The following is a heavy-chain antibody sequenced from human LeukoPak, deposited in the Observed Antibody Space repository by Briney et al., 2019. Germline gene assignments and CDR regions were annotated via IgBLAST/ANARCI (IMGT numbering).Heavy chain of an antibody. Sequence: SETLSLTCAVSGGSFSGYYWSWIRQPPGKGLEWIGEINHSGSTNYNPSLTSRVTISVDTSKNQFSLKLSSVTAADTAVYYCAKGWLFGRYYFDYWGQGTLVTVSS. V-gene: IGHV4-34*01. CDR3: AKGWLFGRYYFDY. CDR2: INHSGST. D-gene: IGHD3-22*01. J-gene: IGHJ4*02. CDR1: GGSFSGYY.